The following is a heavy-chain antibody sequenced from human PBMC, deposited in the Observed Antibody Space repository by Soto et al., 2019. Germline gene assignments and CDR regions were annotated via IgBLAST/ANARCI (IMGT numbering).Heavy chain of an antibody. D-gene: IGHD2-21*01. CDR2: IIPMLGVR. J-gene: IGHJ3*02. Sequence: QVQLVQSGAEVKKPGSSVKVSCKDSGGTFNTYSMFWVRQAPGQGLEWMGRIIPMLGVRNYAQRFQDRVTITADKSTATVHMELSSLRTEDTARYYCTIGSWSGEVFDIWGQGTMVTVSS. CDR3: TIGSWSGEVFDI. V-gene: IGHV1-69*02. CDR1: GGTFNTYS.